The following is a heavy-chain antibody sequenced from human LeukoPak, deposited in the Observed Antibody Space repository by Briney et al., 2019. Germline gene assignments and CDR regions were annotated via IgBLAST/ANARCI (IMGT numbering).Heavy chain of an antibody. J-gene: IGHJ4*02. V-gene: IGHV4-30-2*01. CDR3: ALSRGSGSFDF. Sequence: SQTLSLTCAVSGGSISSGGYSWSWIRQPPGKGLEWIGYIYHSGSTYYNPSLKSRVTISVDRSKNQFSLKLSSVTAADTAVYYCALSRGSGSFDFWGQGTLVPVPS. CDR1: GGSISSGGYS. D-gene: IGHD3-10*01. CDR2: IYHSGST.